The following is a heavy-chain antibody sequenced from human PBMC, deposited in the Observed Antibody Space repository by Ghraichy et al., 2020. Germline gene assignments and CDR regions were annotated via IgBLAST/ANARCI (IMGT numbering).Heavy chain of an antibody. D-gene: IGHD2-21*01. CDR3: ARATLAYCGGDCWPLPNAASDAFDI. J-gene: IGHJ3*02. CDR2: ISRSSSYI. Sequence: GGSLRLSCAASGFTFSSYSMNWVRQAPGKGLEWVSSISRSSSYIYYADSLKGRFTISRDNAKNSLYLQMNSLRAEDTAVYYCARATLAYCGGDCWPLPNAASDAFDIWGQGTMVTVSS. CDR1: GFTFSSYS. V-gene: IGHV3-21*01.